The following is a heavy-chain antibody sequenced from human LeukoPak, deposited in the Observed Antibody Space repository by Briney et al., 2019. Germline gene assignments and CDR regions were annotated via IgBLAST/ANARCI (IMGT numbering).Heavy chain of an antibody. J-gene: IGHJ4*02. CDR1: GYTFTSYG. Sequence: WASVKVSCKASGYTFTSYGISWVRQAPGQGLEWMGWISAYNGNTNYAQKLQGRVTMTTDTSTSTAYMELRSLRSDDTAVYYCARDFEAGYSSGWPGYWGQGTLVTVSS. CDR2: ISAYNGNT. V-gene: IGHV1-18*01. CDR3: ARDFEAGYSSGWPGY. D-gene: IGHD6-19*01.